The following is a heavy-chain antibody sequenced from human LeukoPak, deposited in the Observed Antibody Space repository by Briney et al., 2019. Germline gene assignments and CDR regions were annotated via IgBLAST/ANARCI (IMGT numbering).Heavy chain of an antibody. J-gene: IGHJ3*02. CDR1: GFTFSDYY. D-gene: IGHD1-26*01. CDR3: TRDHRVMGSFTRSDAFDI. Sequence: PGGSLRLSCAASGFTFSDYYMSWFRQAPGKGLEWVGFIRSKAYGGTTEYAASVKGRFTISRDDSKSIAYLQMNSLKTEDTAVYYCTRDHRVMGSFTRSDAFDIWGQGTMVTVSS. CDR2: IRSKAYGGTT. V-gene: IGHV3-49*03.